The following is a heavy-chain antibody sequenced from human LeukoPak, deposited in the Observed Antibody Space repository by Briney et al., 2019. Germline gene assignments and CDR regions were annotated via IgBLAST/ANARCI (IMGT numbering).Heavy chain of an antibody. V-gene: IGHV1-2*02. Sequence: GASVKVSCKASGYTFTGYYMHWVRQAPGQGLEWMGWINPNSGGTKYAQKFQGRVTMTRDTSISTAYMELSRLRSDDTAVYYCARGGIAAASMELNWFDPWGQGTLVTVSS. CDR1: GYTFTGYY. J-gene: IGHJ5*02. CDR3: ARGGIAAASMELNWFDP. CDR2: INPNSGGT. D-gene: IGHD6-13*01.